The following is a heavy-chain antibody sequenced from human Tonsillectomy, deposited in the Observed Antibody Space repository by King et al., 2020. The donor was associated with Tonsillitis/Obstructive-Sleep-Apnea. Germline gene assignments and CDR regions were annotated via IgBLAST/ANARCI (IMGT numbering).Heavy chain of an antibody. Sequence: VQLVESGGGLVQPGGSLRLSCAASGFTFSSYAMSWVRQAPGKGLEWVSGISGDGRTFYADSVQGRFTISRDNSRNTLSLQMYSLRAEDTAVYYCAKESLFIGPPYFDCWGQGTLVTVSS. CDR3: AKESLFIGPPYFDC. D-gene: IGHD2-15*01. CDR1: GFTFSSYA. CDR2: ISGDGRT. J-gene: IGHJ4*02. V-gene: IGHV3-23*04.